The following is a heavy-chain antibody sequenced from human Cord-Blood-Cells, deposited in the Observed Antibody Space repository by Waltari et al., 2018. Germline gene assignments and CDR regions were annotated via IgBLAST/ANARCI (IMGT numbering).Heavy chain of an antibody. Sequence: EVQLVESGGGLVKPGVSPRRSCAASGFTFPSCSLYWVRQAPGKGREWVSSISSSSSYIYYADSVKGRFTIYRDNAKNSLYLQMNSLRAEDTAVYYCASTIYSGYFDYWGQGTLVTVSS. CDR1: GFTFPSCS. CDR3: ASTIYSGYFDY. CDR2: ISSSSSYI. D-gene: IGHD1-26*01. V-gene: IGHV3-21*01. J-gene: IGHJ4*02.